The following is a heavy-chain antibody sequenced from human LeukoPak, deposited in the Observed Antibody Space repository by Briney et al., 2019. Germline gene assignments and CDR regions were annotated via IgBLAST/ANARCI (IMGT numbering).Heavy chain of an antibody. V-gene: IGHV4-38-2*01. D-gene: IGHD2-2*01. CDR2: ISHSGTT. CDR1: GYSISSAYY. J-gene: IGHJ5*02. Sequence: PSETLSLTCAVSGYSISSAYYGGWIRQPPGKGLEWIGTISHSGTTYFNPSLKSRVTIFLDTSKNQFSLKLTSVTAADTAVYYCARFGSTSGRGFDPWGQGTLVTVSS. CDR3: ARFGSTSGRGFDP.